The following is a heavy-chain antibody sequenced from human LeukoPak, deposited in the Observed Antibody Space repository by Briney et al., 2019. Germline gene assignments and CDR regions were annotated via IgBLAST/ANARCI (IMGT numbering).Heavy chain of an antibody. J-gene: IGHJ4*02. V-gene: IGHV3-7*01. CDR1: GFTFSNYW. Sequence: PGGSLRLSCAVSGFTFSNYWMTWVRQAPGKGLEWVANIKEDGSDQYYVDSVKGRFTISRDNAKNSLDLQMNSLRVEDTALYYCVRGQHTYRHWGQGTLVTVSS. CDR3: VRGQHTYRH. CDR2: IKEDGSDQ. D-gene: IGHD3-16*02.